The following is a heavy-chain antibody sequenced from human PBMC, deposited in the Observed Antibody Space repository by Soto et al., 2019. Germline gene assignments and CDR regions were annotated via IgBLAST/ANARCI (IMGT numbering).Heavy chain of an antibody. J-gene: IGHJ4*02. Sequence: EVQLLESGGGLVQPGGSLRLSCAASGFTFSSYAMTWVRQAPGKGLEWVSAISGSGGSGGSTNSADSVKGRFTISRDNSKNTVYLQMNSLRAEDTAVYYCAKGYYNGWETSVDFWGQGTLVTVSS. V-gene: IGHV3-23*01. CDR1: GFTFSSYA. D-gene: IGHD3-10*01. CDR2: ISGSGGSGGST. CDR3: AKGYYNGWETSVDF.